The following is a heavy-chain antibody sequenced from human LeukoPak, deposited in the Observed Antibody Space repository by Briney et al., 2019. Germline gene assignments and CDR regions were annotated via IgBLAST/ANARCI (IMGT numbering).Heavy chain of an antibody. CDR1: GYTFTSYG. D-gene: IGHD2-2*01. Sequence: ASVKVSCKASGYTFTSYGISWVRQAPGQGLEWMGWINPNSGGTNYAQKFQGRVTMTRDTSISTAYMELSRLRSDDTAVYYCARGSWDIVVVPAATAFDYWGQGTLVTVSS. V-gene: IGHV1-2*02. J-gene: IGHJ4*02. CDR3: ARGSWDIVVVPAATAFDY. CDR2: INPNSGGT.